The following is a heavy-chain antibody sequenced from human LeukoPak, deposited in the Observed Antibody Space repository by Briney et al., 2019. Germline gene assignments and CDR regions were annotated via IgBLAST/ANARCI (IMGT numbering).Heavy chain of an antibody. CDR2: ISAYNCNT. Sequence: ASVKVSCKAYGYTFTSYEISLVRQAPGQGLEWMGWISAYNCNTNYAQKLQGRVTMTKDTSTSTDYLELRSLRSEDTAVYYCARNSDEFWSGYATHNCSYYGMDLVDRGTTVTVSS. CDR1: GYTFTSYE. CDR3: ARNSDEFWSGYATHNCSYYGMDL. V-gene: IGHV1-18*01. J-gene: IGHJ6*02. D-gene: IGHD3-3*01.